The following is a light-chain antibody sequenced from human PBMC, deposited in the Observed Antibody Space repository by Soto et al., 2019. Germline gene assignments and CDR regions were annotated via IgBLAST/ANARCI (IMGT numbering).Light chain of an antibody. CDR2: GAS. V-gene: IGKV3-20*01. CDR3: QQFGGSSRT. Sequence: ELVLTQSPGTLSLSPGERATLSCRASQGVSSTYLAWYQQKPGQAPRLLIYGASFRATGIPDRFSGSGSGTDFTLTISRLETEDFAVYYCQQFGGSSRTFGQGTKVEIK. J-gene: IGKJ1*01. CDR1: QGVSSTY.